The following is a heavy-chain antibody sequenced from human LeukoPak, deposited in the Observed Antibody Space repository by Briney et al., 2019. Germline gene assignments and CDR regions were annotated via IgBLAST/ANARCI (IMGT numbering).Heavy chain of an antibody. V-gene: IGHV1-69*05. CDR1: GGTFSSYA. CDR3: ARAKSGYSFDY. CDR2: IIPIFGTA. Sequence: ASVKVSCKASGGTFSSYAISWVRQAPGQGLEWVGGIIPIFGTANYAQKFQGRVTITTDESTSTAYMELSSLRSEDTAVYDCARAKSGYSFDYWGQGTLVTVSS. J-gene: IGHJ4*02. D-gene: IGHD5-18*01.